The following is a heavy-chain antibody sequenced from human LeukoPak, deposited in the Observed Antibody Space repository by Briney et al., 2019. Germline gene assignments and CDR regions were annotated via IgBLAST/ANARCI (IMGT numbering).Heavy chain of an antibody. CDR1: GGSISSGDYY. V-gene: IGHV4-30-4*08. CDR3: ARDRGGNFDY. J-gene: IGHJ4*02. Sequence: SETLSLTCTVSGGSISSGDYYWSWIRRPPGKGLEWIGYIYYSGSTYYNPSLKSRVTISVDTSKNQFSLKLSSVTAADTAVYYCARDRGGNFDYWGQGTLVTVSS. CDR2: IYYSGST. D-gene: IGHD2-15*01.